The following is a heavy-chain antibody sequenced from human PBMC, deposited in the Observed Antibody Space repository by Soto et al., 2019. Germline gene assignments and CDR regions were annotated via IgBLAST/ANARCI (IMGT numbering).Heavy chain of an antibody. CDR1: GFTFSSYT. CDR2: INSGGRT. J-gene: IGHJ4*02. CDR3: AKDLRPDGVWDFDY. Sequence: GGSLRLSCAASGFTFSSYTMNWVRQAPGKGLEWVSGINSGGRTYYADSVKGRFTISRDDSRNTLYLQIISLRAEDTAVYYCAKDLRPDGVWDFDYWGQGTLVTVSS. V-gene: IGHV3-23*01. D-gene: IGHD4-17*01.